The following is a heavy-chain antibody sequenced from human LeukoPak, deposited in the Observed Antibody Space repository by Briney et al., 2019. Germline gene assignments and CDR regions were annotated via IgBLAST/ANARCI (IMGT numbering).Heavy chain of an antibody. V-gene: IGHV3-23*01. D-gene: IGHD3-9*01. Sequence: HPGGSLRLSCAASGFTFSSYAMSWVRQAPGKGLEWVSAISGSGGSTYYADSVKGRFTISRDNSKNTLYLQMNSLRAEDTAVYYCAKGEPSVLRYFDWLFWWGQGTLVTVSS. CDR1: GFTFSSYA. J-gene: IGHJ4*02. CDR3: AKGEPSVLRYFDWLFW. CDR2: ISGSGGST.